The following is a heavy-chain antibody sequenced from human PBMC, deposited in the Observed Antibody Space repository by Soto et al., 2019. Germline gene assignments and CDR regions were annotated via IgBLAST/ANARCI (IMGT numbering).Heavy chain of an antibody. J-gene: IGHJ6*02. Sequence: RGESLKISCKGSGYSFTSYWISWVRQMPGKGLEWMGRIDPSDSYTNYSPSFQGHVTISADKSISTAYLQWSSLKASDTAVYYCASRRNSYGSMVLLYYYGMDVWGQGTTVTVSS. CDR2: IDPSDSYT. CDR1: GYSFTSYW. V-gene: IGHV5-10-1*01. CDR3: ASRRNSYGSMVLLYYYGMDV. D-gene: IGHD5-18*01.